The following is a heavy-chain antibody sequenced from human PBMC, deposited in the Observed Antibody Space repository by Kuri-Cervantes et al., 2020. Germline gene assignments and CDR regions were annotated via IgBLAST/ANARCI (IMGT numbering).Heavy chain of an antibody. CDR3: AKGSSLDV. D-gene: IGHD6-6*01. CDR2: ISYDGSNK. CDR1: GFNFSSYG. V-gene: IGHV3-30*18. J-gene: IGHJ4*02. Sequence: GEFLKISCAASGFNFSSYGMHWVRQAPGNGPEWVAVISYDGSNKYYADSVKGRFTISRDNSKNTLYLQINSLRAEDTAVYYCAKGSSLDVWGQGTLVTVSS.